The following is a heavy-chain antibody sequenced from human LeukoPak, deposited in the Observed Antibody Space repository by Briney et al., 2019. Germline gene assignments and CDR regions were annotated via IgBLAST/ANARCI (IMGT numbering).Heavy chain of an antibody. V-gene: IGHV3-9*03. J-gene: IGHJ6*03. D-gene: IGHD2-2*01. CDR1: GFTFDDYA. Sequence: PGRSLRLSCAASGFTFDDYAMHWVRQAPGKGLEWVSGISWNSGSIGYADSVKGRFTISRDNAKNSLYLQMNSLRAEDMALYYCARGGSISFYYYYMDVWGKGTTVTVS. CDR2: ISWNSGSI. CDR3: ARGGSISFYYYYMDV.